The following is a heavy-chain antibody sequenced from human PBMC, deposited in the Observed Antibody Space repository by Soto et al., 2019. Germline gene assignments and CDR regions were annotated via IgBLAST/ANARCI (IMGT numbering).Heavy chain of an antibody. CDR3: AKSEGYYYYGMDV. CDR2: ISGSGGST. CDR1: GFTFSSYA. J-gene: IGHJ6*02. Sequence: GGSLRLSCAASGFTFSSYAMSWVRQAPGKGLEWVSAISGSGGSTYYADSVKGRFAISRDNSKNTLYLQMNSLRAEDTAVYYCAKSEGYYYYGMDVWGQGTTVTVSS. V-gene: IGHV3-23*01.